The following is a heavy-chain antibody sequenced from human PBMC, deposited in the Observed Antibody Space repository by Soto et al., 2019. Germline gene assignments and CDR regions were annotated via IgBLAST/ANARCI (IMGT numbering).Heavy chain of an antibody. V-gene: IGHV4-34*02. J-gene: IGHJ6*03. D-gene: IGHD3-10*01. Sequence: QVQLQQWGAGLLKPSETLSLTCAVYGGSFSGYQWSWIRQTPGKGLEWIGGINDSGDINYNPSLKSRVTILVDAVKKRISMTRSSVTAADSAVYYCARGLVLWFGELSRRGGYYYYMDVWGKGTTVTVSS. CDR2: INDSGDI. CDR1: GGSFSGYQ. CDR3: ARGLVLWFGELSRRGGYYYYMDV.